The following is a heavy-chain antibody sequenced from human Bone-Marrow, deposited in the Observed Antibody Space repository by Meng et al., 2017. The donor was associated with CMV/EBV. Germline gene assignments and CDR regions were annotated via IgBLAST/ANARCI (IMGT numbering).Heavy chain of an antibody. CDR1: GFSFTNAW. CDR2: IKSKTDGGTT. Sequence: GGSLRLSCAASGFSFTNAWMSWVRQAPGKGLEWVGRIKSKTDGGTTDYAAPVKGRFTISRDDSKNTLYLEMNSLKTEDTAVYYCATGPLRYCSSSSCPAYFDHWGQGTRFTVSS. J-gene: IGHJ4*02. CDR3: ATGPLRYCSSSSCPAYFDH. D-gene: IGHD2-15*01. V-gene: IGHV3-15*01.